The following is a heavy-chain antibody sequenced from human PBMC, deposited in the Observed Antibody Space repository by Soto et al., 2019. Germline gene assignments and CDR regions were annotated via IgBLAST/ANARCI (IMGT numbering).Heavy chain of an antibody. J-gene: IGHJ5*02. CDR1: GGTFSSYA. D-gene: IGHD4-17*01. Sequence: SVKVSCKASGGTFSSYAISWVRQAPGQGLEWMGGIIPIFGTANYAQKFQGRVTITADESTSTAYMELSSLRSEDTAVYYCARDPTATVTPGNNWFDPWGQGTLVTVSS. CDR3: ARDPTATVTPGNNWFDP. V-gene: IGHV1-69*13. CDR2: IIPIFGTA.